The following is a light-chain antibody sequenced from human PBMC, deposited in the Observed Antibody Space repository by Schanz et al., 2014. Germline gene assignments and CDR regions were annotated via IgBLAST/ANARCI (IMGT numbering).Light chain of an antibody. Sequence: EIVMTQSPATLSVSPGERATLSCRASQSLSTNLAWYQQKPGQAPRLLIYGASTRATGIPARFSGSGSGTDFTLTISRLEPEDFAVYYCQQYGSSFYTFGQGTKLEIK. J-gene: IGKJ2*01. CDR1: QSLSTN. V-gene: IGKV3-15*01. CDR2: GAS. CDR3: QQYGSSFYT.